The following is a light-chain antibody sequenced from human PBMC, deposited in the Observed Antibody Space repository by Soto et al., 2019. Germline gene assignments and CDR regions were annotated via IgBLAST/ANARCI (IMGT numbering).Light chain of an antibody. Sequence: QSALTQPASVSGSPGQSITISCTGTSSDVGGYNLVSWYQQHPGKAPKLMIYEVSKRPSGVSNRFSGSKSGNTASLTISGLQAEDEADYYCCSYAGSYTHYVFGTGTKVTVL. CDR1: SSDVGGYNL. J-gene: IGLJ1*01. CDR3: CSYAGSYTHYV. CDR2: EVS. V-gene: IGLV2-23*02.